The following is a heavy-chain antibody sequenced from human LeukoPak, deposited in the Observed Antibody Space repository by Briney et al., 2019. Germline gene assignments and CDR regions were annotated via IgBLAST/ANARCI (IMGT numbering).Heavy chain of an antibody. J-gene: IGHJ4*02. V-gene: IGHV3-11*04. Sequence: GGSLRLSCAASGFTFSDYYMSWIRQAPGKGLEWVSYISSSGSTIYYADSVKGRFTISRDNAKNSLYLQMNSLRAEDTAVYYCARLSIAARRYFDYWGQGTLVTVSS. D-gene: IGHD6-6*01. CDR3: ARLSIAARRYFDY. CDR1: GFTFSDYY. CDR2: ISSSGSTI.